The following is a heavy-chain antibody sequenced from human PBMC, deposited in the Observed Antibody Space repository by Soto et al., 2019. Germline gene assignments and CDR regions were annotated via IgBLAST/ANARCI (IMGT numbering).Heavy chain of an antibody. CDR2: IYYSGST. V-gene: IGHV4-39*01. CDR1: GGSISSSSYY. CDR3: ARIGVGANYFDY. D-gene: IGHD1-26*01. J-gene: IGHJ4*01. Sequence: QLQLQESGPGLVKPAETLSLTCTVSGGSISSSSYYWGWILQPPGKGLEWIGSIYYSGSTYYNPSLKSRVNISVDTSQNQFSLKLSSVTAADAAVYYCARIGVGANYFDYGGHGTLVTVSS.